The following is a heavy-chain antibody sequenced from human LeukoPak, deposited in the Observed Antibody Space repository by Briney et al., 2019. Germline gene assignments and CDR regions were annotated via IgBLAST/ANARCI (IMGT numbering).Heavy chain of an antibody. CDR2: ISSSSSYI. V-gene: IGHV3-21*01. CDR1: GFTFSSYS. J-gene: IGHJ4*02. Sequence: GGSLRLSCAASGFTFSSYSMNWVRQAPGKGLEWVSSISSSSSYIYYADSVKGRFTISRDNAKNSLYLQMNSLRAEDMAVYYCARDHDDYIWGSYRSFDYWGQGTLVTVSS. D-gene: IGHD3-16*02. CDR3: ARDHDDYIWGSYRSFDY.